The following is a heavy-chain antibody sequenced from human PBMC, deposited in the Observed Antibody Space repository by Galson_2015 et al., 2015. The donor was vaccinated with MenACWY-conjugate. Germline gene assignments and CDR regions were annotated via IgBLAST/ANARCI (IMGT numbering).Heavy chain of an antibody. V-gene: IGHV3-74*01. CDR1: GFTFSSYW. CDR2: INSDGSST. J-gene: IGHJ6*02. CDR3: AARLRHSGGMDD. D-gene: IGHD3-10*01. Sequence: SLRLSCAASGFTFSSYWMHWVRQAPGKGLVWVSRINSDGSSTSYADSVKGRFTISRDNAKNTLCLQMNSLRAEDTAVYYCAARLRHSGGMDDWGQGTTVTVSS.